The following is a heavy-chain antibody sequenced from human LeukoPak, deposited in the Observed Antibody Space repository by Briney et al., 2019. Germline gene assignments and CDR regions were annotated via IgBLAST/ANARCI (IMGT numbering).Heavy chain of an antibody. Sequence: GGSLRLSCAASGFTFSSYEMNWVRQAPGKGLEWVAGINWNSVSAVYADSLKGRLTISRDNAKNSLFLQMNSLKTEDTAFYYCAKGARSSSGYTTDWGQGIPVTVSS. J-gene: IGHJ4*02. V-gene: IGHV3-9*01. CDR2: INWNSVSA. D-gene: IGHD3-22*01. CDR3: AKGARSSSGYTTD. CDR1: GFTFSSYE.